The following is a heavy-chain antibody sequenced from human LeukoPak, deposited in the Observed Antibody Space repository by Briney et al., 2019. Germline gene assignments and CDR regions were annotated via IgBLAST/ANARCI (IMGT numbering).Heavy chain of an antibody. D-gene: IGHD3-10*01. V-gene: IGHV4-39*07. CDR1: GGSISSSSYY. CDR3: VRDKSGSYYEYYFDY. Sequence: SETLSLTCTVSGGSISSSSYYWGWIRQPPGKGLEWIGSIYYSGSTYYNPSLKSRVTISVDTSKNQFSLKLSSVTAADTAVYYCVRDKSGSYYEYYFDYWGQGTLVTVSS. CDR2: IYYSGST. J-gene: IGHJ4*02.